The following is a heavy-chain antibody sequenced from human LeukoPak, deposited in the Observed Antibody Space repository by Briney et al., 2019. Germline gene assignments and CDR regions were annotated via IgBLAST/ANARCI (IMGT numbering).Heavy chain of an antibody. Sequence: GGSLRLSCAGSGFTFSTYSMNWVRQAPGRGLEWVSYISSSSSTIYYADSVKGRFTISGDNAKNSLYLQMNSLRAEDTAVYYCARFGSGSYFLREYWGQGTLVTVSS. J-gene: IGHJ4*02. CDR1: GFTFSTYS. V-gene: IGHV3-48*04. D-gene: IGHD3-10*01. CDR3: ARFGSGSYFLREY. CDR2: ISSSSSTI.